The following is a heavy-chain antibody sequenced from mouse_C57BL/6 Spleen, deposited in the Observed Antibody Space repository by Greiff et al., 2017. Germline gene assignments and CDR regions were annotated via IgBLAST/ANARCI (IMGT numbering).Heavy chain of an antibody. J-gene: IGHJ2*01. CDR2: IDPETGGT. CDR1: GYTFTDYE. Sequence: QVQLQQSGAELVRPGASVTLSCKASGYTFTDYEMHWVKQTPVHGLEWIGAIDPETGGTAYNQKFKGKAKLTADKSSSTAYMEFSSLTSEDSAVYYCTRWVLSALDYWGQGTTLTVSS. CDR3: TRWVLSALDY. V-gene: IGHV1-15*01.